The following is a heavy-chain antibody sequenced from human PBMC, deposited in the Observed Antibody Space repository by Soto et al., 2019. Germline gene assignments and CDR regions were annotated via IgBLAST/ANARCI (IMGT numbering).Heavy chain of an antibody. D-gene: IGHD3-3*01. CDR1: GYTFTSYG. V-gene: IGHV1-18*01. Sequence: ASVKVSCKASGYTFTSYGISWVRQAPGQGLEWMGWISAYNGNTNYAQKLQGRVTMTTDTSTSTAYMELRSLRSDDTAVYYCARXARITIFGVVITDAFDIWGQGTMVTVSS. J-gene: IGHJ3*02. CDR3: ARXARITIFGVVITDAFDI. CDR2: ISAYNGNT.